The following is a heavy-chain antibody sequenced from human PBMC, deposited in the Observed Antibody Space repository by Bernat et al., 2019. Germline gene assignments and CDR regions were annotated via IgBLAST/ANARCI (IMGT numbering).Heavy chain of an antibody. CDR1: GFTFSSYW. CDR2: IDSDGSRI. D-gene: IGHD5-12*01. Sequence: EVQLVESGGGLVQPGGSLRLSCAASGFTFSSYWMYWVRQAPGKGLVWVSGIDSDGSRITYADSVRGRFTISRDNAKKTLYLQMNRVRAEDTAVYYCASYKGGATKDYWGQGTLVTVSS. V-gene: IGHV3-74*01. CDR3: ASYKGGATKDY. J-gene: IGHJ4*02.